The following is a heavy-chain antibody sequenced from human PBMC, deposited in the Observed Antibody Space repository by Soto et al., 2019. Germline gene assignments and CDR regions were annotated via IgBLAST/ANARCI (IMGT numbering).Heavy chain of an antibody. D-gene: IGHD1-26*01. Sequence: QLQLQESGPGLVKPSETLSLTCTVSGGSISSSNYHWGWIRQPPGKGLEWIGSMYYSGSAYYNPSLQGRVTMSVDTSNNQSSLELSSVTAADTAVYQCASHLGDSPPGSWGHGTLVTVSS. CDR3: ASHLGDSPPGS. CDR2: MYYSGSA. J-gene: IGHJ4*01. CDR1: GGSISSSNYH. V-gene: IGHV4-39*01.